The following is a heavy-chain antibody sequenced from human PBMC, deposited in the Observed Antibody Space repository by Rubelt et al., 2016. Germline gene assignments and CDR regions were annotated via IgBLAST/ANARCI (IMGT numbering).Heavy chain of an antibody. J-gene: IGHJ4*02. CDR2: INAGNGNT. V-gene: IGHV1-3*01. CDR3: ASAVADGILFDY. D-gene: IGHD4-23*01. Sequence: RLEWMGWINAGNGNTKYSQKFQGRVTITADKSTSTAYMELSSLRSEDTAVYYCASAVADGILFDYWGQGTLVTVSS.